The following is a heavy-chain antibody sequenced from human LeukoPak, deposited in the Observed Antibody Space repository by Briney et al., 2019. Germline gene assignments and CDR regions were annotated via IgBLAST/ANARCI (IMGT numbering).Heavy chain of an antibody. CDR1: GFTVSSNY. D-gene: IGHD5-18*01. J-gene: IGHJ6*03. CDR2: IYSGGST. Sequence: GGSLRLSCAASGFTVSSNYMSWVRQAPGKGLEWVSVIYSGGSTYYADSVKGRFTISRDNSKNTLYLQMNSLRAEDTAVYYCAILPLRGYSYDAYYYYYMDVWGKGTTVTVSS. V-gene: IGHV3-53*01. CDR3: AILPLRGYSYDAYYYYYMDV.